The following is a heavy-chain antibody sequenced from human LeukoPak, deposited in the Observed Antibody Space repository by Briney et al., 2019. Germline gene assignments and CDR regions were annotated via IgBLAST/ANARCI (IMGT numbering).Heavy chain of an antibody. CDR2: ISAYNGDT. J-gene: IGHJ3*02. CDR1: GYTFTSYG. D-gene: IGHD3-22*01. Sequence: ASVKVSCKASGYTFTSYGITWVRQAPGQGLEWMGWISAYNGDTNYAQKLQGRVTMTTDTSTSTAYMELRSLRSEDTAVYYCARDSFLTYYYDSSGQALADIWGQGTMVTVSS. V-gene: IGHV1-18*01. CDR3: ARDSFLTYYYDSSGQALADI.